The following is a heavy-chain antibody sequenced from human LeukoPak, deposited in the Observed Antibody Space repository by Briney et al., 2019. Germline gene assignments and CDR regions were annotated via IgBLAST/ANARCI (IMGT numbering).Heavy chain of an antibody. D-gene: IGHD1-26*01. CDR1: GFTFSSYA. J-gene: IGHJ4*02. CDR2: ISYDGSNK. CDR3: AKAGASPSYYGY. Sequence: GGSLRLSCAASGFTFSSYAMHWVRQAPGKGLEWVAVISYDGSNKYYADSVKGRFTISRDNSKNTLYLQMNSLRAEDTAVYYCAKAGASPSYYGYWGQGTLVTVSS. V-gene: IGHV3-30-3*01.